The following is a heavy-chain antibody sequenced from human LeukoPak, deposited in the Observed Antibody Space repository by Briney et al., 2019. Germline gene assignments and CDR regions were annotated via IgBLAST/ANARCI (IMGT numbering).Heavy chain of an antibody. CDR2: INWNSDTK. V-gene: IGHV3-9*01. Sequence: EPEGSLRLSCAASGFTFSNYAMHWVRRPPGKGLEWVSAINWNSDTKAYADSVKGRFTISRDRARNSLYLQMDSLRPEDTALYYCAKDTGGNGAYFYAMDVWGQGTSVTVSS. CDR1: GFTFSNYA. D-gene: IGHD4-23*01. J-gene: IGHJ6*02. CDR3: AKDTGGNGAYFYAMDV.